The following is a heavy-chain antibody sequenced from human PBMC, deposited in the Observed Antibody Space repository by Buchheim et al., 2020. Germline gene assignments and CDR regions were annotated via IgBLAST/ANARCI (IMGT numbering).Heavy chain of an antibody. V-gene: IGHV2-5*02. CDR2: IYWDDDK. J-gene: IGHJ4*02. Sequence: QITLKESGPTLVKPTQTLTLTCTFSGFSLSTSGVGVGWLRQPPGKALEWLALIYWDDDKRYSPSLKSRLTITNATPKNTVGLTMTNMDPVDTATYYCARCTTYYYDSSGYFHFDYWGQGTL. CDR1: GFSLSTSGVG. CDR3: ARCTTYYYDSSGYFHFDY. D-gene: IGHD3-22*01.